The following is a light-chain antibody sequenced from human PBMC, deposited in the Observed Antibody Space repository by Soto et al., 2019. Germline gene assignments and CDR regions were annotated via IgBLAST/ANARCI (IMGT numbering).Light chain of an antibody. V-gene: IGLV2-14*01. CDR1: SSDVGVYKY. CDR3: SSYTSSSTLVV. J-gene: IGLJ1*01. Sequence: QSALTQPASVSGSPGQSITISCTGTSSDVGVYKYVSWYQQHPGKAPKLMIYAVSNRPPGVSNRFSGSKSGNTASLTISGLQAEDEADYYCSSYTSSSTLVVFGTGTKVTVL. CDR2: AVS.